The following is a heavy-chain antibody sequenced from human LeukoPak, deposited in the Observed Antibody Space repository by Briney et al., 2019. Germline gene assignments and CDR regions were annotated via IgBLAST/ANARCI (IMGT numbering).Heavy chain of an antibody. CDR2: IIPIFGTA. D-gene: IGHD1-26*01. CDR3: ARGIAGYSRFWFDP. CDR1: GGTFSSYA. V-gene: IGHV1-69*13. J-gene: IGHJ5*02. Sequence: GASVKVSCKASGGTFSSYAISWVRQAPGQGLEWMGGIIPIFGTANYAQKFQGRVTITADESTSTAYMELSSLRSEDTAVYYCARGIAGYSRFWFDPWGQGTLVTVSS.